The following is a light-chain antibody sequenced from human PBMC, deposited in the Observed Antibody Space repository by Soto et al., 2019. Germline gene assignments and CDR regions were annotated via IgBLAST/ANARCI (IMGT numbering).Light chain of an antibody. Sequence: EIEMTQSPATLSVSPGERATLFCRASQSVRSNFLAWYQQKPGQAPRLLIYGASTRATGIPARFSGSGSGTEFTLTINSLQSEDFAVYYCQQHSAWPLTFGGGTKVEIK. J-gene: IGKJ4*01. CDR1: QSVRSN. CDR3: QQHSAWPLT. V-gene: IGKV3-15*01. CDR2: GAS.